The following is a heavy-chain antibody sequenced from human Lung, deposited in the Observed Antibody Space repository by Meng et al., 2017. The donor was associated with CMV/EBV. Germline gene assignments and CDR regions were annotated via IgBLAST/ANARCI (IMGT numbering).Heavy chain of an antibody. CDR3: ARVEVGITSGDY. Sequence: AQLVHAGGEVNKPGASVKVSCKASGYTFTNYGITWVRQAPGQGLEWMGWINAYNGDTNYAQTLQGRVTMTTDTSTSTAYVELRSLRSDDTAVYYCARVEVGITSGDYWGQGTLVTVSS. CDR2: INAYNGDT. CDR1: GYTFTNYG. J-gene: IGHJ4*02. D-gene: IGHD1-26*01. V-gene: IGHV1-18*01.